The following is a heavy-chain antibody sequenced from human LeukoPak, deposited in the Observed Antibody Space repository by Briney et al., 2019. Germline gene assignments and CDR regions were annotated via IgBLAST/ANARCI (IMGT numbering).Heavy chain of an antibody. J-gene: IGHJ6*04. Sequence: ASVKLSCKASGYTFTSYGISWVRQAPGQGLEWMGWISAYNGNTNYAQKLQGRVTMTTDTSTSTAYMELRSLRSDDTAVYYCARDHTMVRGVNHGMDVWGKGTTVTVFS. V-gene: IGHV1-18*04. D-gene: IGHD3-10*01. CDR3: ARDHTMVRGVNHGMDV. CDR2: ISAYNGNT. CDR1: GYTFTSYG.